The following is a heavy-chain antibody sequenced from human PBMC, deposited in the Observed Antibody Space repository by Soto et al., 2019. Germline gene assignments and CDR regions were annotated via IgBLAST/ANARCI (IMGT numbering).Heavy chain of an antibody. Sequence: SVKVSCKASGGTFSSYAISWVRQAPGQGLEWMGGIIPIFGTANYAQKFQGRVTITADESTSTAYMELSSLRSEDTAVYYCAREDRYSGYEGLADYWGQGTMVTVYS. V-gene: IGHV1-69*13. CDR1: GGTFSSYA. J-gene: IGHJ4*02. CDR2: IIPIFGTA. D-gene: IGHD5-12*01. CDR3: AREDRYSGYEGLADY.